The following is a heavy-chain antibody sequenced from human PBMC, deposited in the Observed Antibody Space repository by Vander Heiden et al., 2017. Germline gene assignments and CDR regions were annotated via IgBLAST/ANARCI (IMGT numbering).Heavy chain of an antibody. J-gene: IGHJ4*02. Sequence: QVQLVESGGGVVQPGRSLRLSCAASGFPFSSYGMHGVRQAPGKGLEWVAVIWYDGRNKDYADSVKGRFTISRDNSKNTLYLKMNSLRAEDTAVYYCARGLTTLGYWGQGTLVTVSS. CDR2: IWYDGRNK. CDR3: ARGLTTLGY. CDR1: GFPFSSYG. V-gene: IGHV3-33*01. D-gene: IGHD4-17*01.